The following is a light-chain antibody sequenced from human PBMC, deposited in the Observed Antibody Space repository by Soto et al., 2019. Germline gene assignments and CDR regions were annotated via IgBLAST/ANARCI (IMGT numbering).Light chain of an antibody. CDR1: SSNIGAGYD. CDR2: ANG. V-gene: IGLV1-40*01. J-gene: IGLJ1*01. Sequence: QSVLTQPPSVSGAPGQRVTISCTGSSSNIGAGYDVHWYQQLPGTAPKLLIYANGNRPSGVPDRFSGSKSGNTASLTVSGLQAEDEADYYCSSYGGSTLFVLGTGTKVTVL. CDR3: SSYGGSTLFV.